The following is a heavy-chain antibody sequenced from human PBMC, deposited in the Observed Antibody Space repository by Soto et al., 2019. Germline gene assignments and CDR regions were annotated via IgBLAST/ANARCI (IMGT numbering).Heavy chain of an antibody. J-gene: IGHJ6*02. Sequence: ASVKVSCKASGYTFTGYYIHWVREAPGQGLEWMGWINPQTGGTSYAQKFQGRVTLSRDTSINTAYLELTRVGFDDAAVYFCARERYQVISDGMDVWGQGTTFTLSS. V-gene: IGHV1-2*02. CDR2: INPQTGGT. CDR1: GYTFTGYY. CDR3: ARERYQVISDGMDV. D-gene: IGHD2-2*01.